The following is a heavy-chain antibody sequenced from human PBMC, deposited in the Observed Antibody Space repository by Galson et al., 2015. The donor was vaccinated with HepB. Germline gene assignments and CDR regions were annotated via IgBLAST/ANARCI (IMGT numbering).Heavy chain of an antibody. CDR3: ARDQRTTVAFDY. CDR1: GFTFSSYG. J-gene: IGHJ4*02. V-gene: IGHV3-33*01. Sequence: SLRLSCAASGFTFSSYGIHWVRQAPGKGLEWLAVIWYDGNNKYYADSVKGRFIISRDNSKNTLYLQMNSLRAEDTAVYYCARDQRTTVAFDYWGQGTLVTVSS. D-gene: IGHD4-17*01. CDR2: IWYDGNNK.